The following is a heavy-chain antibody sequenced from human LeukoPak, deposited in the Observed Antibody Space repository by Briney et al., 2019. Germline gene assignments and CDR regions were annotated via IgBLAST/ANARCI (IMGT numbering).Heavy chain of an antibody. Sequence: ASVKVSCKASGYTFTSYGISWVRQAPGQGLEWMGWISAYNGNTNYAQKLQGRVTMTTDTSTSTAYMELRSMRSDDTAVYYCASVLAVAGTDYYYYYMDVWGKGTTVTVTS. V-gene: IGHV1-18*01. CDR3: ASVLAVAGTDYYYYYMDV. CDR1: GYTFTSYG. J-gene: IGHJ6*03. CDR2: ISAYNGNT. D-gene: IGHD6-19*01.